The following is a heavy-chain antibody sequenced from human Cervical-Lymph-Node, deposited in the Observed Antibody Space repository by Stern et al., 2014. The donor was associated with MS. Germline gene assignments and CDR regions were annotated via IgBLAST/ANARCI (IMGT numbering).Heavy chain of an antibody. CDR3: ARHENSGWYYFEEYFKY. Sequence: VQLGQSGAEVKKPGESLKISCKGSGYTFATYWIGWVRQMPGKGLEWMGIIYPRDSETRYSPFFQGRVTISVDKSTDTAHLEWSSLKASDTAMYYCARHENSGWYYFEEYFKYWGQGTLVTVSS. CDR2: IYPRDSET. J-gene: IGHJ1*01. CDR1: GYTFATYW. V-gene: IGHV5-51*01. D-gene: IGHD6-19*01.